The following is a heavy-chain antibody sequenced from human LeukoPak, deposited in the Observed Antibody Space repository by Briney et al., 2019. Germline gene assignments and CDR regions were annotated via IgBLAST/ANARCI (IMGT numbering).Heavy chain of an antibody. J-gene: IGHJ4*02. CDR2: ISSDGRNQ. D-gene: IGHD1-26*01. Sequence: GGSLRLSCAASRFTFNTYGMQWVRRAPGKGLEWVATISSDGRNQHYADSVQGRFTISRDNSKNTLYLQMDNLRTEDTAVYYCSTDGTPKFEYWGQGILVTVSS. CDR1: RFTFNTYG. V-gene: IGHV3-30*03. CDR3: STDGTPKFEY.